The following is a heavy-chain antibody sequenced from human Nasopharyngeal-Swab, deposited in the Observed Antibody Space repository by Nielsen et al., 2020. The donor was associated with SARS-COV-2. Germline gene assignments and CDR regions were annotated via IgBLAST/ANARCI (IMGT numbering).Heavy chain of an antibody. CDR2: INHSGST. J-gene: IGHJ5*02. CDR3: ARIGPPYSNYAVDP. V-gene: IGHV4-4*02. D-gene: IGHD4-11*01. Sequence: VRQAPGKGLEWIGEINHSGSTYYNPSLKSRVTISVDTSKNQFSLKLSSVTAADTAVYYCARIGPPYSNYAVDPWGQGTLVTVSS.